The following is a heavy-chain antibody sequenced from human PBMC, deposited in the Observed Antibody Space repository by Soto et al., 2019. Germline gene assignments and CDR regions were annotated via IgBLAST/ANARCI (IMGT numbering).Heavy chain of an antibody. D-gene: IGHD4-17*01. Sequence: SETLSLTCVVSGYSISTAFYWGWIRQPPGKVLEWIGYIYSDGSTYYNPSLKTRVTMSVDTSKNQFSLKLSSVTAADTAVYFCVRTTVSYYSDYWGQGALVTV. V-gene: IGHV4-38-2*01. CDR3: VRTTVSYYSDY. CDR1: GYSISTAFY. J-gene: IGHJ4*02. CDR2: IYSDGST.